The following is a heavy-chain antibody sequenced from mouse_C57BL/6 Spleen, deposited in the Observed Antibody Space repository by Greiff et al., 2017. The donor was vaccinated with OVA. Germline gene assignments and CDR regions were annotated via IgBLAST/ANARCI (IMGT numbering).Heavy chain of an antibody. J-gene: IGHJ4*01. CDR2: IRSKSNNYAT. V-gene: IGHV10-1*01. Sequence: EVQLVESGGGLVQPKGSLKLSCAASGFSFNTYAMNWVRQAPGTGLEWVARIRSKSNNYATYYADSVKDRFTISRDASESMLYLQMNNLKTEDTAMYYCVRQPWGLLHAMDYWGQGTSVTVSS. CDR1: GFSFNTYA. D-gene: IGHD2-3*01. CDR3: VRQPWGLLHAMDY.